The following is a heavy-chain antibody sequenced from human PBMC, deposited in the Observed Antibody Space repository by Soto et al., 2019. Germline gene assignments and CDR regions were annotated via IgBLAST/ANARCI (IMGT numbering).Heavy chain of an antibody. CDR3: ARLGYCSGNSCYSDFDY. D-gene: IGHD2-15*01. Sequence: PGGSLRLSCAASAFTFKNHWMHWVRQAPGKGLEWVSAISGNGDSTYYADSVRGRFTIARDNSRNTLFLQMNSLRAEDTATYFCARLGYCSGNSCYSDFDYWGQGTLVTVSS. V-gene: IGHV3-23*01. CDR2: ISGNGDST. CDR1: AFTFKNHW. J-gene: IGHJ4*02.